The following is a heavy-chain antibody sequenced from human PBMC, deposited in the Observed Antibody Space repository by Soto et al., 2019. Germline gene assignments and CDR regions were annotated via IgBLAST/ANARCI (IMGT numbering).Heavy chain of an antibody. CDR1: GDPISTFY. J-gene: IGHJ4*02. D-gene: IGHD3-22*01. CDR3: ARGRTVRNYADDSSDYFYFFDY. Sequence: PSETLSLTCTVSGDPISTFYWGWMRQSPGKELEWIGYVYYTGSTNYNPSLKGRVTISVDRSKNQFSLKLTSANAADTAVYYCARGRTVRNYADDSSDYFYFFDYWGQGTQVTVSS. V-gene: IGHV4-59*01. CDR2: VYYTGST.